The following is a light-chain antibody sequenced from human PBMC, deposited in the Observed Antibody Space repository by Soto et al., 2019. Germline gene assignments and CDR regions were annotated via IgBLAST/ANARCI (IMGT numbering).Light chain of an antibody. CDR1: QSVRSSY. Sequence: EIVLTQSPGTLSLSPGERATLNCRASQSVRSSYLAWYQQQPGQAPRLLIHDASNRATGIPARFSGSGSGTDFTLTISSLEPEDFAVYYCQQRSNWPLTFGGGTKVDIK. CDR3: QQRSNWPLT. J-gene: IGKJ4*01. CDR2: DAS. V-gene: IGKV3-11*01.